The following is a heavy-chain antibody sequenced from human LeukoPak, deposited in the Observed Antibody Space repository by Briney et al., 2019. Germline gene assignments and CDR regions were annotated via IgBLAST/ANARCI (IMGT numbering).Heavy chain of an antibody. Sequence: PSETLSLTCAVSGGSISSGGYSWSWIRQPPGKGLEWIGYIYHSGSTYYNPSLKSRVTISVDTSKNQFSLKLSSVTAADTAVYYCARLYCGGDCSSKRYFDYWGQGTLVTVSS. CDR3: ARLYCGGDCSSKRYFDY. J-gene: IGHJ4*02. V-gene: IGHV4-30-2*02. CDR1: GGSISSGGYS. D-gene: IGHD2-21*02. CDR2: IYHSGST.